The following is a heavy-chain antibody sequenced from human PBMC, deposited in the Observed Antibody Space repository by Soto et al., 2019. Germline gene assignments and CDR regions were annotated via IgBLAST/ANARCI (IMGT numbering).Heavy chain of an antibody. J-gene: IGHJ4*02. CDR2: ISYDGSNK. CDR3: ARDDRFLWFGTIDY. D-gene: IGHD3-10*01. Sequence: QVQLVESGGGVVQPGRSLRLSCAASGFTFSSYAMHWVRQAPGKGLEWVAVISYDGSNKYYADSVKGRFTISRDNSKNTLYLQMNSLRAEDTAVYYCARDDRFLWFGTIDYWGQGTLVTVSS. CDR1: GFTFSSYA. V-gene: IGHV3-30-3*01.